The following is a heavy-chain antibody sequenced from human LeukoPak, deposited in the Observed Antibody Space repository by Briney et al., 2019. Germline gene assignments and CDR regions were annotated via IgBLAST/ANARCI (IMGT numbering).Heavy chain of an antibody. CDR3: PRIRGGYSGYVHYYYYGMDV. J-gene: IGHJ6*02. Sequence: SETLSLTCTVYGGSFSGYYWSWIRQPPGKGLGWIGEINHSGSTNYNPSLKSRVTISVDTSKNQFSLKLSSVTAADTAVYYCPRIRGGYSGYVHYYYYGMDVWGQGTTVTVSS. CDR2: INHSGST. V-gene: IGHV4-34*01. D-gene: IGHD5-12*01. CDR1: GGSFSGYY.